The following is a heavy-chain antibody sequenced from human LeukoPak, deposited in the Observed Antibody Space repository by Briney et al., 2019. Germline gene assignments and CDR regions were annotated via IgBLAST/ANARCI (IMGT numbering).Heavy chain of an antibody. CDR1: GGTFSSYA. J-gene: IGHJ5*02. Sequence: KISCKASGGTFSSYAISWVRQAPGQGLEWMGGIIPIFGTANYAQKFQGRVTITADKSTSTAYMELSSLRSEDTAVYYCAIAPKRTTIFGVVIGNWFDPWGQGTLVTVSS. CDR3: AIAPKRTTIFGVVIGNWFDP. CDR2: IIPIFGTA. D-gene: IGHD3-3*01. V-gene: IGHV1-69*06.